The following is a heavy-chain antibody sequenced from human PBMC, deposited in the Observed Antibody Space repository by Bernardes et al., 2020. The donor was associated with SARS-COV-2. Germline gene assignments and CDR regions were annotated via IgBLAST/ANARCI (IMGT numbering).Heavy chain of an antibody. V-gene: IGHV3-7*01. CDR2: INIDGSEK. CDR1: GLSFSRHA. CDR3: ARGAYMFGNDL. J-gene: IGHJ5*02. Sequence: GGSLRLSCVDSGLSFSRHAMSWVRQAPGKGLEWVAKINIDGSEKYYVDSGKGRFTISRDNAKNSLYLEVNSLRAEDTAVYYCARGAYMFGNDLWGQGTLVTVSS. D-gene: IGHD3-3*02.